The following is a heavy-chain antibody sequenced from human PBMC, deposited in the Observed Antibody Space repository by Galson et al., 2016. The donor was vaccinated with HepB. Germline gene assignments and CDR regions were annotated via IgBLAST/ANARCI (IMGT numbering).Heavy chain of an antibody. CDR3: TQGIGWFEGNFAS. CDR2: ISWNSDTI. V-gene: IGHV3-9*01. Sequence: SLRLSCAASGFTFNTYAMHWVRQAPGKGLEWVAGISWNSDTIRYADSVKGRFTISRDNAKSSLYLQMNSLRPDDTALYYCTQGIGWFEGNFASWGQGSLVTVSS. J-gene: IGHJ4*02. D-gene: IGHD6-19*01. CDR1: GFTFNTYA.